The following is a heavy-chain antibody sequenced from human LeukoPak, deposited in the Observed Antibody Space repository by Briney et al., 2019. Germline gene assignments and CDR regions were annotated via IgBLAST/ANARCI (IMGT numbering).Heavy chain of an antibody. J-gene: IGHJ4*02. CDR1: GFTFSSDW. D-gene: IGHD3-10*01. CDR3: ARDSGSGSYSAY. V-gene: IGHV3-74*01. CDR2: INPDDTVT. Sequence: GGSLRLSCAASGFTFSSDWMHWVRQGPGKGLVWVSRINPDDTVTSHADSVKGRFTISRDNAKNTLYLQMNSLRADDTAVYFCARDSGSGSYSAYWGLGTLATVSS.